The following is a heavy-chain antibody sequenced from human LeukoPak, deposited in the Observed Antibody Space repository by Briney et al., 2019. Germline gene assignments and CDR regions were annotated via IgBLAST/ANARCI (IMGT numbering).Heavy chain of an antibody. CDR3: IKGGEIMTDFFDH. D-gene: IGHD3-16*01. CDR2: IKQDGSEK. J-gene: IGHJ4*02. Sequence: GSLRLSCAASGFTFSSYWMSWVRQAPGKGLEWVANIKQDGSEKYYVDSVKGRFTISRDSAKKSLHLQMDSLRAEDSAFYFCIKGGEIMTDFFDHWGQGALVTVSS. V-gene: IGHV3-7*03. CDR1: GFTFSSYW.